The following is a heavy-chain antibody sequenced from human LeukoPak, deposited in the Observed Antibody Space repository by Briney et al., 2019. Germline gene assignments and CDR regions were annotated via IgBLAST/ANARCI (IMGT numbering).Heavy chain of an antibody. J-gene: IGHJ3*02. V-gene: IGHV1-8*01. CDR2: MNPNSGNT. Sequence: ASVKVSCTASGYTFTSYDINWVRQATGQGLEWMGWMNPNSGNTGYAQKFQGRVTMTRNTSISTAYMELSSLRSEDTAVYYCARVGIRARAFDIWGQGTMVTVSS. CDR3: ARVGIRARAFDI. D-gene: IGHD3-10*01. CDR1: GYTFTSYD.